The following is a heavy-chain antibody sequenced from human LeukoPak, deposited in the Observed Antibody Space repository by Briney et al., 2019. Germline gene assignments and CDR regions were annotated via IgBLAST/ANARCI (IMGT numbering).Heavy chain of an antibody. Sequence: SETLSLTCAVYGGSFSGYYWSWIRQPPGKGLEWVGEINNSGGANYNPSPTSRVTISVDTSKNQSSPKLSSVTAADTAVYYCARGHSYDSSGYYYYYYMDVWGKGTTVTVSS. CDR1: GGSFSGYY. V-gene: IGHV4-34*01. CDR2: INNSGGA. D-gene: IGHD3-22*01. J-gene: IGHJ6*03. CDR3: ARGHSYDSSGYYYYYYMDV.